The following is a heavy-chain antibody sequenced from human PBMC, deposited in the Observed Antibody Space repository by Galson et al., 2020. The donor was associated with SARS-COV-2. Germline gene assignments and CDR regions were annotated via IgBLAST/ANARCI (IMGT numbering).Heavy chain of an antibody. CDR2: IYSGGST. J-gene: IGHJ6*02. CDR1: GFTVSDNY. D-gene: IGHD2-15*01. CDR3: ARDGRAYWNYYPGMDD. Sequence: SGGSLRLSCAASGFTVSDNYMCWVRQAPGKGLEWVSGIYSGGSTYYADSVKGSFTISRDNTKNTRQLQMNSLRAEDTAVYYWARDGRAYWNYYPGMDDWGQGTTDTFSS. V-gene: IGHV3-66*01.